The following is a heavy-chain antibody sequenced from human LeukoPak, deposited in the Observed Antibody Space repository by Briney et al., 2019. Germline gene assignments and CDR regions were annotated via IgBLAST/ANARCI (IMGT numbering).Heavy chain of an antibody. CDR1: GFTFSTYD. CDR3: GRGCSGSYYY. Sequence: GGSLRLSCAASGFTFSTYDMSWVRQASGKGLAWVSAISGSGGSTYYADSVKGRFTISRDNSKNTLYLQVNSLRAEDTALYYCGRGCSGSYYYGGQGPLVTVSS. J-gene: IGHJ4*02. CDR2: ISGSGGST. V-gene: IGHV3-23*01. D-gene: IGHD1-26*01.